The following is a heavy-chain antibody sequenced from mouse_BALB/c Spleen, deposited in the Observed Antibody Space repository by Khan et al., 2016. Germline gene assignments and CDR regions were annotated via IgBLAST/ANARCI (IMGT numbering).Heavy chain of an antibody. D-gene: IGHD1-2*01. V-gene: IGHV1-9*01. CDR3: SSSNRRRYFDH. Sequence: QVQLQQSGSELMKPGASVKLPCKATGYTFSSYWIAWVMQRPAQGLELIRELVPGSGSTNYNEKCKGKAPFTADTSSNTAYMQLSRLTTEDSAVHCCSSSNRRRYFDHWGHGSTLTVSS. CDR1: GYTFSSYW. J-gene: IGHJ2*01. CDR2: LVPGSGST.